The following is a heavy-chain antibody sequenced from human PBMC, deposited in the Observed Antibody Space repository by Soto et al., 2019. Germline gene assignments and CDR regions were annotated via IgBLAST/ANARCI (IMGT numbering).Heavy chain of an antibody. V-gene: IGHV4-34*01. Sequence: QVQLQQWGAGLLKPSETLSLTCAVYGGSFSGYYWTWIRQPPGTGLEWIGEINHSGSTNYNPSLKSRVPISVDTSNHQFSLKLTSVTAAETAVYDFARDKSTGLFDYWGQGTLVTVSS. D-gene: IGHD2-8*02. CDR1: GGSFSGYY. CDR3: ARDKSTGLFDY. J-gene: IGHJ4*02. CDR2: INHSGST.